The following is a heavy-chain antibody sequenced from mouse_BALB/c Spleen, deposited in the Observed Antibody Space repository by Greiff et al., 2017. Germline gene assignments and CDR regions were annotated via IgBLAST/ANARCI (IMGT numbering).Heavy chain of an antibody. Sequence: QVQLQQPGAELVKPGTSVKLSCKASGYNFTSYWINWVKLRPGQGLEWIGDIYPGSGNTYYNEKFKGKATLTADKSSSTAYMQLSSLTSEDSAVYFCAREGYYGSRRWYFDVWGAGTTVTVSS. V-gene: IGHV1-55*01. CDR1: GYNFTSYW. CDR3: AREGYYGSRRWYFDV. J-gene: IGHJ1*01. CDR2: IYPGSGNT. D-gene: IGHD1-1*01.